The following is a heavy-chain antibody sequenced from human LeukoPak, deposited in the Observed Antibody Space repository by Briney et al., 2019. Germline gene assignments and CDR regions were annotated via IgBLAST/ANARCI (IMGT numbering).Heavy chain of an antibody. CDR3: ARHPIAAGGAYNWFDP. V-gene: IGHV5-51*01. CDR2: IYPRDSNT. Sequence: GESLKISCKGSGYGSGYSFTSHWIAWVRQMPGKGLEWMGIIYPRDSNTIYSPSFQGQVTISVDTSINTTYLQWISLKASDTAMYYCARHPIAAGGAYNWFDPWGQGTLVTVSS. J-gene: IGHJ5*02. D-gene: IGHD6-13*01. CDR1: GYSFTSHW.